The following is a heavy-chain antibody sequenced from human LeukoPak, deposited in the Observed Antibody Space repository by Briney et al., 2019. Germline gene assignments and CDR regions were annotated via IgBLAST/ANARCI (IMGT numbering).Heavy chain of an antibody. Sequence: SETLSLTCTVSGGSVSSGSYYWSWIRQPPGKGLEWIAYIYYSGSTNYNPSLKSRVTISVDTSKNQFSLKLSSVTAADTAVYYCARDERDGYYYYGMDVWGQGTTVTVSS. CDR3: ARDERDGYYYYGMDV. CDR2: IYYSGST. V-gene: IGHV4-61*01. CDR1: GGSVSSGSYY. J-gene: IGHJ6*02. D-gene: IGHD1-1*01.